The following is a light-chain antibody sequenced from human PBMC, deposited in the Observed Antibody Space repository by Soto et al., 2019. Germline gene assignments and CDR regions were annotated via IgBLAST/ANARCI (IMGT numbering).Light chain of an antibody. CDR2: SNS. Sequence: QSVLTQPPSASGTPGQRVTISCSGSNSNIGSHTVNWYQQLPGTAPKLLIYSNSQQPLGVPVRFSGSKSGTSASLAISGLQSEDEADYYCASWDDNLQVFGLGTKLTVL. CDR3: ASWDDNLQV. CDR1: NSNIGSHT. J-gene: IGLJ1*01. V-gene: IGLV1-44*01.